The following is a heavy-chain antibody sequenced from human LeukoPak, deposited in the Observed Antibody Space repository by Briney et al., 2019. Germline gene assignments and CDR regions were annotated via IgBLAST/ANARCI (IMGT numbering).Heavy chain of an antibody. CDR3: ARGQAGTLDFDY. CDR2: MNPNSGNT. Sequence: ASVKVSCKASGYTFTSYDINWVRQATGQGLEWMGWMNPNSGNTGYAQKFQGRVTMIRNTSISTAYMELSSLRSEDTAVYYCARGQAGTLDFDYWGQGTLVTVSS. V-gene: IGHV1-8*01. J-gene: IGHJ4*02. CDR1: GYTFTSYD. D-gene: IGHD1-1*01.